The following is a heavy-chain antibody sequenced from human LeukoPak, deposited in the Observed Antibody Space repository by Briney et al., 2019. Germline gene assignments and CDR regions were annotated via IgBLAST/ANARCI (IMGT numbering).Heavy chain of an antibody. V-gene: IGHV3-66*01. CDR1: GFLVSSKY. CDR3: VRVDDYGDYPYFFDS. CDR2: IYSGGST. Sequence: GGSLRLSCAASGFLVSSKYMSWVRQAPGKGLEWVSVIYSGGSTYYSDSVKGRFTISRDNSKNTVYLQMNSLRAEDTAVYYCVRVDDYGDYPYFFDSWGQGTLVTVSS. J-gene: IGHJ4*02. D-gene: IGHD4-17*01.